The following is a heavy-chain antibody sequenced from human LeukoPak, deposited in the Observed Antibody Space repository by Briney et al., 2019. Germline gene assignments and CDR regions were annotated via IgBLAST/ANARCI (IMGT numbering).Heavy chain of an antibody. CDR1: GYTLTELS. J-gene: IGHJ4*02. Sequence: ASVKVSCKVSGYTLTELSMHWVRQAPGKGLEWMGGFDPEDGETIYAQKFQGRVTMTEDTSTDTAYMELSSLRSEDTAVYYCATDRAAAAGPPPYPFDYWGQGTLVTVSS. CDR3: ATDRAAAAGPPPYPFDY. D-gene: IGHD6-13*01. CDR2: FDPEDGET. V-gene: IGHV1-24*01.